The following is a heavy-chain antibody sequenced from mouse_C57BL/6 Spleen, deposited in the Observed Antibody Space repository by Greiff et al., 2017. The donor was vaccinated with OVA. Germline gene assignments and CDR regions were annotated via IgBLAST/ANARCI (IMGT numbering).Heavy chain of an antibody. J-gene: IGHJ1*03. CDR3: ARSIWTVVARYFDV. V-gene: IGHV1-80*01. CDR2: IYPGDGDT. CDR1: GYAFSSYW. Sequence: VQLQQSGAELVKPGASVKISCKASGYAFSSYWMNWVKQRPGKGLEWIGQIYPGDGDTNYNGKFKGKATLTADKSSSTAYMQLSSLTSEDSAVYFCARSIWTVVARYFDVWGTGTTVTVSS. D-gene: IGHD1-1*01.